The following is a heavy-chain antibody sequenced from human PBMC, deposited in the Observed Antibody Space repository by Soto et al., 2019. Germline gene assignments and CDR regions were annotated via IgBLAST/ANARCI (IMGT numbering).Heavy chain of an antibody. CDR1: GGSISSGNW. CDR2: IYHSGST. V-gene: IGHV4-4*02. J-gene: IGHJ4*02. CDR3: ARDRYGSGSYLYDY. Sequence: QVQLQESCPGLVKPSGTLSLTRAVSGGSISSGNWWSWFRQPPGKGLEWIGEIYHSGSTNYNPSLKSRVTISVDKSKNQFSLKLSSVTAADTAVYYCARDRYGSGSYLYDYWGQGTLVTVSS. D-gene: IGHD3-10*01.